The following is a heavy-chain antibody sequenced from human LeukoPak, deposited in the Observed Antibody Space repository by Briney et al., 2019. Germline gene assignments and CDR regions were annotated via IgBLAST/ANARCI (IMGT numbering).Heavy chain of an antibody. Sequence: SETLSLSCTVSGGSIRNFYWSWIRQPAGRGLEWIGRIFTSGSTNYNPSLKSRVTMSVDTSKNQFSLTLSSVTAADTAVYYCARGRYGSGTYFYDYWGQGTLVTVSS. J-gene: IGHJ4*02. V-gene: IGHV4-4*07. CDR3: ARGRYGSGTYFYDY. CDR1: GGSIRNFY. CDR2: IFTSGST. D-gene: IGHD3-10*01.